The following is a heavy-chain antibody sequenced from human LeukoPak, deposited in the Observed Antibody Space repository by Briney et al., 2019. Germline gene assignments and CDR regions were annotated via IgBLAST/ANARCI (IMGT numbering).Heavy chain of an antibody. CDR2: ISSSSTYI. Sequence: GGSLRLSCAASGFSFSDHYMDWVRQAPGKGLEWVSSISSSSTYIYYADSVKGRFTISRDNAKNSLYLQMNSLRAEDTAVYYCARGDDHNYWGQGTLVIVSS. CDR3: ARGDDHNY. CDR1: GFSFSDHY. V-gene: IGHV3-21*01. J-gene: IGHJ4*02. D-gene: IGHD1-1*01.